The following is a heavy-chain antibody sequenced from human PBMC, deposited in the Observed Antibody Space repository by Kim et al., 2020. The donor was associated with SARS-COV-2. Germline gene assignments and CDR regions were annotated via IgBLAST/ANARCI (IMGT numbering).Heavy chain of an antibody. CDR3: AKSPSYYDTSGYSYFDY. Sequence: GGSLRLSCAASGFTFDDYAMHWVRQAPGKGLEWVSLISWDGGSIYYADSVKGRFTISRDNSKNSLYLQMNSLRAEDTALYYCAKSPSYYDTSGYSYFDYWGQGTLVTVSS. D-gene: IGHD3-22*01. V-gene: IGHV3-43D*03. J-gene: IGHJ4*02. CDR2: ISWDGGSI. CDR1: GFTFDDYA.